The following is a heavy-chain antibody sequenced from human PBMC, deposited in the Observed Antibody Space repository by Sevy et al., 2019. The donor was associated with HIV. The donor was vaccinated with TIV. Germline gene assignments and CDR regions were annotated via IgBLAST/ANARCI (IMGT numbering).Heavy chain of an antibody. CDR2: IWYDGGKK. CDR1: AFTFSAYG. J-gene: IGHJ4*02. D-gene: IGHD6-19*01. CDR3: ARDRQGITVAGTAIDY. Sequence: GGSLRLSCATSAFTFSAYGMHWVRQAPGKGLEWVSTIWYDGGKKYYADSVKGRFTISRDNSKNTLYLQMNSLRAEDTAVYYCARDRQGITVAGTAIDYWGQGTLVTVSS. V-gene: IGHV3-33*01.